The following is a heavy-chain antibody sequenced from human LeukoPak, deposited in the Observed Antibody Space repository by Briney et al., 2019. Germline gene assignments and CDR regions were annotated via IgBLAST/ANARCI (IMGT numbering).Heavy chain of an antibody. Sequence: SETLSLTCTVSGGSISSYYWSWIRQPPGKGLDWIGYIYYSGSTDYNPSLKSRVTISVDTSKNQFSLKLSSVTAADTAVYYCARHISSSSFWFDPWGQGTLVTVSS. V-gene: IGHV4-59*01. D-gene: IGHD6-6*01. CDR1: GGSISSYY. CDR3: ARHISSSSFWFDP. J-gene: IGHJ5*02. CDR2: IYYSGST.